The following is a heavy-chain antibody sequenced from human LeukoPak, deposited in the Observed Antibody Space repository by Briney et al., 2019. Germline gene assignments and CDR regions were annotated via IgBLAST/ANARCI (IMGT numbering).Heavy chain of an antibody. V-gene: IGHV4-39*02. CDR1: GGSISSRSHH. CDR3: AREGWGHNDGRGSFDY. CDR2: IYYSGST. Sequence: PSETLSLTCTVSGGSISSRSHHWGWIRQPPGKGLEWIGNIYYSGSTFYNPSLKSRVTISVDTSQEQFSLKLSSVTAADTAVYYCAREGWGHNDGRGSFDYWGQGTLVTVSS. J-gene: IGHJ4*02. D-gene: IGHD3-22*01.